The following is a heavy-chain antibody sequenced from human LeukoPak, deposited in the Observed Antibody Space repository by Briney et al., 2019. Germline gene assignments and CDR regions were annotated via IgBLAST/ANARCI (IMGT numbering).Heavy chain of an antibody. CDR3: ARPTSLTNWFDP. CDR2: INHSGST. J-gene: IGHJ5*02. V-gene: IGHV4-34*01. Sequence: SETLSLTCAVYGGSFSGYYLTWIRQSPGKGLEWIGEINHSGSTNYNPSLKSRVTISVGTSKNQFSLKLSSVTAADTAVYYCARPTSLTNWFDPWGQGTLVTVSS. CDR1: GGSFSGYY. D-gene: IGHD4/OR15-4a*01.